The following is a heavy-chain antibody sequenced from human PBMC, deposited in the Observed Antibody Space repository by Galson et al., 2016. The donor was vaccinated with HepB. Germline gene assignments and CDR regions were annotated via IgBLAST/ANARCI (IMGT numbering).Heavy chain of an antibody. CDR2: IFPGDSET. Sequence: QSGAEVKKPGESLRISCQSSGYLFNSYWIGWVRQMPGKGPEWMGIIFPGDSETKYSPSFEGQVTMSADKSISTAYLQWDSLKASDTAIYYCARRKKTGPSCYFDFWGQGTLVTVSS. J-gene: IGHJ4*02. CDR3: ARRKKTGPSCYFDF. V-gene: IGHV5-51*01. CDR1: GYLFNSYW.